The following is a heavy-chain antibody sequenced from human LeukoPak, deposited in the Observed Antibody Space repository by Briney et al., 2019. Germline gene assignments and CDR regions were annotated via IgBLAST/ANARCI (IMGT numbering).Heavy chain of an antibody. CDR1: GGSIRSYY. CDR2: IYYSGST. V-gene: IGHV4-59*12. J-gene: IGHJ6*03. CDR3: ARGVYRAYYYYYYMDV. Sequence: SETLSLTCTVSGGSIRSYYWSWIRQPPGKGLEWIAYIYYSGSTNYNPSLKSRVTISVDTSKNQFSLKLSSVTAADTAVYYCARGVYRAYYYYYYMDVWGKGTTVTVSS.